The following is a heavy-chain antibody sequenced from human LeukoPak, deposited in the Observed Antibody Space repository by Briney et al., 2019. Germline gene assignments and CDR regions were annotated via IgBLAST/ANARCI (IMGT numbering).Heavy chain of an antibody. CDR2: IYYSGST. D-gene: IGHD1-26*01. CDR3: ARHSNGGSYYSRWFDP. V-gene: IGHV4-59*08. Sequence: SETLSLTCTVSGGSISSYYWSWIRQPPGKGLEWIGYIYYSGSTNYNPSLKSRVTISVDTSKNQFSLKLSSVTAADTAVYYCARHSNGGSYYSRWFDPWGQGTLVTVSS. J-gene: IGHJ5*02. CDR1: GGSISSYY.